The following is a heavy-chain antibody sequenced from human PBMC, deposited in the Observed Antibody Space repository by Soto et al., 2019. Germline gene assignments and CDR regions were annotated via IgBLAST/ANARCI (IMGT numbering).Heavy chain of an antibody. CDR2: VYSSGST. J-gene: IGHJ4*02. CDR1: GGSINSYW. Sequence: GPGPGVSSETLSLTCSVSGGSINSYWWSWIRQPAGKGLEWIGRVYSSGSTDYKPSLNSRATLSVETSKNQFSLKLSSVTAADTAVYYCARDIGSYAYGEGYWGQEIQGTVS. CDR3: ARDIGSYAYGEGY. D-gene: IGHD3-10*01. V-gene: IGHV4-4*07.